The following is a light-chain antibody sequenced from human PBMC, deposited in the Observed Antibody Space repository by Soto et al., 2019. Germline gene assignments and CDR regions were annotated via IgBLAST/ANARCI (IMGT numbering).Light chain of an antibody. CDR1: SSDVGGYNY. CDR2: DVT. V-gene: IGLV2-14*03. J-gene: IGLJ1*01. CDR3: SSYTTRRTYV. Sequence: QSVLTQPASVSGSPGQSIAISCTGTSSDVGGYNYISWYQQHPGKAPKLMIFDVTNRPSGISDRFSGSKSGNTASLTISGLRAEDEADYYCSSYTTRRTYVFGTGTKVTVL.